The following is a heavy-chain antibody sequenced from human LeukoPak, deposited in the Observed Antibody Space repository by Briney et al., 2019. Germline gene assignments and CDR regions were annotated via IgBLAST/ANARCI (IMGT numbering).Heavy chain of an antibody. V-gene: IGHV1-69*06. J-gene: IGHJ3*02. CDR3: ARIRDGYNDAYDI. CDR2: IIPIFGTA. D-gene: IGHD5-24*01. CDR1: GGTFSSYA. Sequence: SVKVSCKASGGTFSSYAISWVRQAPGQGLEWMGGIIPIFGTANYAQKFQGRVTITADKSTSTAYMELSSLRSEDTAIYYCARIRDGYNDAYDIWGQGTVVTVPS.